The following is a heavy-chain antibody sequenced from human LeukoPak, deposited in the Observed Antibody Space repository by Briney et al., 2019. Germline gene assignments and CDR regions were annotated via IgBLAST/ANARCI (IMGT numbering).Heavy chain of an antibody. J-gene: IGHJ3*02. Sequence: PGGSLRLSCAAFGFTLRSYWMHWVRQAPGKGRVWVSRINSDGYSTSYAGSVKGRFTISRDNAKNTLYLQMNSLRAEDTAVYYCAIEARLVPSAHDAFDIWGQGTMVTVSS. V-gene: IGHV3-74*01. CDR1: GFTLRSYW. CDR2: INSDGYST. CDR3: AIEARLVPSAHDAFDI. D-gene: IGHD6-19*01.